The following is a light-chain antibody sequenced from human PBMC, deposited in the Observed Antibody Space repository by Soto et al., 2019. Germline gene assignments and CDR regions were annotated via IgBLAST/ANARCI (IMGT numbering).Light chain of an antibody. Sequence: QSALTQPRSVSGSPGQSVTISCTGTSSDVGGYNYVSWCQQHPGKAPKLMIYDVTKRPSGVPDRFSGSKSGNTASLTISGLQAEDEADYDCCSYAGSYTLVFGGGTKLTVL. CDR3: CSYAGSYTLV. V-gene: IGLV2-11*01. J-gene: IGLJ3*02. CDR1: SSDVGGYNY. CDR2: DVT.